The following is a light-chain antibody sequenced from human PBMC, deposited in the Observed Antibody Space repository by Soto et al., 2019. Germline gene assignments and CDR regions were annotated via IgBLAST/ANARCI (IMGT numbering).Light chain of an antibody. V-gene: IGKV1-12*01. CDR3: QQAYSFPFT. J-gene: IGKJ2*01. Sequence: DIQMTQAPSAVSASVGDRVTITCRASQHISRKLAWYQQKPGQAPKLLIYAASNFQIGVPSRFSGSGFGTDFSLTISSLQPEDFATYYCQQAYSFPFTFGQGTKLEIK. CDR2: AAS. CDR1: QHISRK.